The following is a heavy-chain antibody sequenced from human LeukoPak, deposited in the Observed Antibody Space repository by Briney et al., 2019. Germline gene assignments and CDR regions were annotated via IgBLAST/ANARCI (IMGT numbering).Heavy chain of an antibody. V-gene: IGHV3-23*01. Sequence: GGSLRLSCAASGFTFSSYAMSWDRQAPGKGLEWVSAISGSGGSTYYADSVKGRFTISRDNSKNTVFLQMNNLRHEDTALYYCATRDFDFWGQGTLVTVSS. CDR1: GFTFSSYA. CDR3: ATRDFDF. J-gene: IGHJ4*02. CDR2: ISGSGGST.